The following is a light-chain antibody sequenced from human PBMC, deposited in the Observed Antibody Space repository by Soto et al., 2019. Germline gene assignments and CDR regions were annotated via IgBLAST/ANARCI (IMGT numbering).Light chain of an antibody. CDR2: GAS. J-gene: IGKJ1*01. V-gene: IGKV3-20*01. CDR1: QSVSSSY. CDR3: QQYGSSPWT. Sequence: IVLTQSPGTLSLSPGERATLSCRASQSVSSSYLGWYQQKPGQAPRLLIYGASSRATGIPGRFSGSGSGTDFTLTISRLEPEDFAVYYCQQYGSSPWTFGQGTKVDIK.